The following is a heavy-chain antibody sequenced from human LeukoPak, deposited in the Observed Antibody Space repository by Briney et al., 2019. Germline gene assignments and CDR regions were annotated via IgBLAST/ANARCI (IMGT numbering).Heavy chain of an antibody. CDR3: ARFVRVEMATIYPFDY. CDR2: ISAYNGNT. D-gene: IGHD5-24*01. V-gene: IGHV1-18*01. J-gene: IGHJ4*02. Sequence: ASVKVSCKASGYTFTSYGISWVRQAPGQGLEWMGWISAYNGNTNYAQKLQGRVTMTTDTSTSTAYMELRSLRSDDTAVYYCARFVRVEMATIYPFDYWGQGTLVTVSS. CDR1: GYTFTSYG.